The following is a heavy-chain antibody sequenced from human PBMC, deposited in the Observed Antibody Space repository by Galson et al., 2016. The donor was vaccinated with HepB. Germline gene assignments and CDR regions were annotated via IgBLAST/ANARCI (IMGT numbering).Heavy chain of an antibody. D-gene: IGHD1/OR15-1a*01. Sequence: SVKVSCKASGYAFGTYGISWVRRTPGHGLEWIGWISNYNGRTKYAQKFQGRVSMATETSTNTASMDLRSLTFDDTAVYYCARTHANNAHLPSQLDVWGQGSLVTVSS. CDR1: GYAFGTYG. CDR3: ARTHANNAHLPSQLDV. V-gene: IGHV1-18*04. J-gene: IGHJ4*02. CDR2: ISNYNGRT.